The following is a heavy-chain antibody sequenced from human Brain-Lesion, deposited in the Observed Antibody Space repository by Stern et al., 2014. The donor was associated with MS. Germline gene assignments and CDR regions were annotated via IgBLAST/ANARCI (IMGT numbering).Heavy chain of an antibody. D-gene: IGHD2-2*01. J-gene: IGHJ6*02. CDR1: GGSISSGGYY. V-gene: IGHV4-61*02. CDR2: IFNSGST. CDR3: ARGRVVPGFQYYATDV. Sequence: VQLVESGPGLVKPSQTLSLSCTVSGGSISSGGYYWSWIRQPAGKGLEWIGRIFNSGSTSYNPSLKSRVPISIDTSKNHFPRRLNPMTAADTAVYYCARGRVVPGFQYYATDVWGQGTTVIVSS.